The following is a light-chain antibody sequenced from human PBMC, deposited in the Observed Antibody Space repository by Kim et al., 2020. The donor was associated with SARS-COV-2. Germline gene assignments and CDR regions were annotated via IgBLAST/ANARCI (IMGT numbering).Light chain of an antibody. CDR1: QSIGRY. CDR2: ATS. CDR3: QQSSSTPQIT. V-gene: IGKV1-39*01. J-gene: IGKJ5*01. Sequence: SIGDRVTITCRASQSIGRYLNWYQQKPGKAPNLLISATSSLQNGVPTRFSGSGSGTDFTLTISSMKPEDFATYYCQQSSSTPQITFGQGTRLEIK.